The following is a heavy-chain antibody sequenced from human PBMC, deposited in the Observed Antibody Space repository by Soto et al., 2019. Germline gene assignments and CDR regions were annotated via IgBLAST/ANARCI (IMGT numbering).Heavy chain of an antibody. CDR1: GYIFTAYF. CDR2: ISTATGNT. V-gene: IGHV1-3*04. J-gene: IGHJ4*02. Sequence: QVVQSGAEMRKPGASVKVSCTASGYIFTAYFIHWVRQAPGQRPEWMGWISTATGNTEYSQKFQGRLTITRDTAANTVYMELSGLTSEDTSVYYCAREDGGSPLDYWGQGTLITVSS. D-gene: IGHD3-16*01. CDR3: AREDGGSPLDY.